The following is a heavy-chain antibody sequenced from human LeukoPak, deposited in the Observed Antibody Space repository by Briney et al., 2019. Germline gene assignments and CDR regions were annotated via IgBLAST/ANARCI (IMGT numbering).Heavy chain of an antibody. Sequence: GGSLRLSCAASGFTFSSYTMKWVRQAPGKGLEWVSSISSSSSYIYYADSVKGRFTISRDNAKNSLYLQMNSLRAEDTAVYYCARDNYRRFDYWGQGTLVTVSS. CDR2: ISSSSSYI. V-gene: IGHV3-21*01. CDR3: ARDNYRRFDY. CDR1: GFTFSSYT. J-gene: IGHJ4*02. D-gene: IGHD4-11*01.